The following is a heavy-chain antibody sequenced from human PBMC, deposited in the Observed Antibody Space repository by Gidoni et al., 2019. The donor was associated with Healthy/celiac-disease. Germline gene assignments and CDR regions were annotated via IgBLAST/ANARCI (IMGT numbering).Heavy chain of an antibody. Sequence: VQLQESCPGLVTPSDTLSLTCSVSGGSISRYHWSWIRQPPGKGLEWIGYIYYSGSTNYNPSLKSRVTISVDTSKNQFSLKLSSVTAADTAVYYCAREGECSGGSCYSWANWFDPWGQGTLVTVSS. J-gene: IGHJ5*02. D-gene: IGHD2-15*01. CDR3: AREGECSGGSCYSWANWFDP. CDR1: GGSISRYH. CDR2: IYYSGST. V-gene: IGHV4-59*01.